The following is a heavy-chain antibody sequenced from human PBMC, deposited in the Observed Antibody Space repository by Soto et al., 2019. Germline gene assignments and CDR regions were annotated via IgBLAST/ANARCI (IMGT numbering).Heavy chain of an antibody. CDR1: GGSISSGDYS. Sequence: PSETLSLTCTVSGGSISSGDYSWSWVRQSPGKGLEWIGHIYHSGSTYYNPSLKSRVVISVDTSKNQFSLRLSSLTAADTAVYYCARGFPGKTTYGMDVWGQGTTVTVSS. D-gene: IGHD1-7*01. V-gene: IGHV4-30-4*01. CDR2: IYHSGST. CDR3: ARGFPGKTTYGMDV. J-gene: IGHJ6*02.